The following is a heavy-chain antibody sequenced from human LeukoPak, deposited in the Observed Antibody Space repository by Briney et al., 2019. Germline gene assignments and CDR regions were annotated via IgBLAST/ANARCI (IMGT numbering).Heavy chain of an antibody. V-gene: IGHV3-7*01. CDR1: GFSLSTYW. Sequence: GGSLRLSCAASGFSLSTYWMSWVRQAPGKGLEWVANIKEDGSEKYYVDSVKGRFTISRDNAKNSLFLEMNTLRAEDTAVYYCARDSPYGDYDSFDICGQGTMVTVSS. D-gene: IGHD4-17*01. J-gene: IGHJ3*02. CDR2: IKEDGSEK. CDR3: ARDSPYGDYDSFDI.